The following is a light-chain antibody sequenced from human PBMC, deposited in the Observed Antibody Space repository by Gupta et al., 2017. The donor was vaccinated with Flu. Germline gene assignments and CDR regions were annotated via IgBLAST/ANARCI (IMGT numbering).Light chain of an antibody. Sequence: SVLTQSPGTLSLSPGERATLSCRATQNISTTYLAWYQQKPGEAPRLLIYGASGRATGIPDRFRGGGSVTDFTLTISRLEPEAFALYYCQQYANSPRAFGQGTNVEMK. CDR2: GAS. V-gene: IGKV3-20*01. CDR3: QQYANSPRA. CDR1: QNISTTY. J-gene: IGKJ1*01.